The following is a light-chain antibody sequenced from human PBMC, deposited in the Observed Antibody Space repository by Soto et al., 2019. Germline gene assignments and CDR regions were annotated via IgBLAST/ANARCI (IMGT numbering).Light chain of an antibody. Sequence: DIQMTQSPSTLSASIGDRVTITCRASQTVNNCLAWYQQKPGKAPNLLIYHSSNLETGVPSRFSGSGSGTEFTLTISSLQPDDFAAYYCQHDNSYPWTFGGGTKVEIK. CDR2: HSS. J-gene: IGKJ1*01. CDR3: QHDNSYPWT. CDR1: QTVNNC. V-gene: IGKV1-5*01.